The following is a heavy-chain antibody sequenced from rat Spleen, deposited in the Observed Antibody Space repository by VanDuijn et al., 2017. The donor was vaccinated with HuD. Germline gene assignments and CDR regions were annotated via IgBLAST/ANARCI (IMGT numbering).Heavy chain of an antibody. CDR1: GFTFSVYY. J-gene: IGHJ2*01. Sequence: EVQLVESGGGLVQPGRSLKLSCAASGFTFSVYYMAWVRQAPTKGLEWVASISYDGGTTYFRDSVKGRFTISRNNAESSLYLQMDSLRSVDTATYYCTTDGYYHYFDYWGQGVMVTVSS. CDR2: ISYDGGTT. D-gene: IGHD1-12*03. CDR3: TTDGYYHYFDY. V-gene: IGHV5-20*01.